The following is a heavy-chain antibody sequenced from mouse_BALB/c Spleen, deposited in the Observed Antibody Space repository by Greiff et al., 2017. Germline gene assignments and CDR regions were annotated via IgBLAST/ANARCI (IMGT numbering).Heavy chain of an antibody. Sequence: QVQLQQSAAELARPGASVKMSCKASGYTFTSYTMHWVKQRPGQGLEWIGYINPSSGYTEYNQKFKDKTTLTADKSSSTAYMQLSSLTSEDSAVYYCAILLRYYFDYWGQGTTLTVSS. CDR2: INPSSGYT. CDR1: GYTFTSYT. CDR3: AILLRYYFDY. J-gene: IGHJ2*01. D-gene: IGHD1-1*01. V-gene: IGHV1-4*02.